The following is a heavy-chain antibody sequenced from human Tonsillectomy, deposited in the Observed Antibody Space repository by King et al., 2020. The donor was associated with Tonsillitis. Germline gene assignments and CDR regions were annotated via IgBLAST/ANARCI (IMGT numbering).Heavy chain of an antibody. Sequence: QLQESGPGLVKPSQTLSLTCTVSGGSISSGDYYWSWIRQPPGKGLEWIGYIYYSGSTYYNPSLKSRVTISVDTSKNQFSLKLSSVTAAATAVYYCASGGSFERVMVLWFGDQPNWFDPWGQGTLVTVSS. D-gene: IGHD3-10*01. CDR2: IYYSGST. CDR3: ASGGSFERVMVLWFGDQPNWFDP. CDR1: GGSISSGDYY. V-gene: IGHV4-30-4*01. J-gene: IGHJ5*02.